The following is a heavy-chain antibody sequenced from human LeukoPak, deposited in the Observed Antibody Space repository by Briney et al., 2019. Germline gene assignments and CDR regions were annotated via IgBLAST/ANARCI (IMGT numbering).Heavy chain of an antibody. J-gene: IGHJ4*02. CDR1: GGSISSYY. Sequence: SETLSLTCTVSGGSISSYYWSWIRQPPGKGLEWIGSIYYTENTYYSPSLKSRVTMSVDTSKNQFSLKLSSVTAADTAVYYCAGGYSSSSFDYWGPGTLVTVSS. CDR3: AGGYSSSSFDY. D-gene: IGHD6-6*01. V-gene: IGHV4-59*04. CDR2: IYYTENT.